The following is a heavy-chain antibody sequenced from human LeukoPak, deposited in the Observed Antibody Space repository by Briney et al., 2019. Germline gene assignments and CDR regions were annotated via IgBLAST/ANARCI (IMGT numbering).Heavy chain of an antibody. CDR1: GFRFNTYW. Sequence: GGSLRLSCAASGFRFNTYWMSWVRQAPGKGLEWVANIKQDGNEKYYADSVKGRFTISRDNSKNTLYLQMNSLRAEDTAVFYCAKDQAGYSYGLTSDYWGQGTLVTVSS. J-gene: IGHJ4*02. CDR3: AKDQAGYSYGLTSDY. V-gene: IGHV3-7*01. D-gene: IGHD5-18*01. CDR2: IKQDGNEK.